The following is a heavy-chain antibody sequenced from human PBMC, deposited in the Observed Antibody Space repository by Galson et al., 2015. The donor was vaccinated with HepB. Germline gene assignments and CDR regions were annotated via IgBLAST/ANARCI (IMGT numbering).Heavy chain of an antibody. Sequence: DSVQGRFTISRDNSMNTLYLQMNSLRTEDTAVYFCALLGDTAVVCPYWGQGTLVTVSS. J-gene: IGHJ4*02. CDR3: ALLGDTAVVCPY. V-gene: IGHV3-30*03. D-gene: IGHD5-18*01.